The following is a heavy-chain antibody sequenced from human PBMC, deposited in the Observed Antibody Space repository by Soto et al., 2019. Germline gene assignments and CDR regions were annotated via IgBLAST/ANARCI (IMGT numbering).Heavy chain of an antibody. CDR1: GYTFTSYD. CDR3: ARGSRYCSGGSCYGHWFDP. V-gene: IGHV1-8*01. Sequence: QVQLVQSGAEVKKPGASVKVSCKASGYTFTSYDINWVRQATGQGLEWMGWMNPNSGNTGYAQKFQGRVTMTRNTSISTAYMELSSLGSEDTAVYYCARGSRYCSGGSCYGHWFDPWGQGTLVTVSS. CDR2: MNPNSGNT. D-gene: IGHD2-15*01. J-gene: IGHJ5*02.